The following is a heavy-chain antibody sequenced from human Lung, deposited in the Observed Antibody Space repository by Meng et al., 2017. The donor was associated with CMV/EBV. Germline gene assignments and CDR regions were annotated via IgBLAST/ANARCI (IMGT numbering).Heavy chain of an antibody. V-gene: IGHV2-5*01. D-gene: IGHD1-14*01. CDR3: AHSRNLNTLIY. CDR1: GFSLSTSGVG. J-gene: IGHJ4*02. CDR2: IYWNDDK. Sequence: SXPXLVXPTQTLTLTCTFSGFSLSTSGVGVGWIRQPPGRALEWLALIYWNDDKLYSPSLKSRLTITKDTSKNQVVLTMTNMDPVDTATYYCAHSRNLNTLIYWGQGTLVXVSS.